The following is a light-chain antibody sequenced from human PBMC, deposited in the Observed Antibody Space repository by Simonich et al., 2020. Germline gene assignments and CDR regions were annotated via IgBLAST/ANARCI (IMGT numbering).Light chain of an antibody. V-gene: IGLV2-14*01. CDR1: SSDVGGYNY. J-gene: IGLJ2*01. Sequence: QSALTQPASVSGSPGQSITISCTGTSSDVGGYNYVSWYQQHPSKAPKLMIYDVINSTSGVSNLFSGSKSGNTSSLTLSGLQAEDEADYYCCSYAGSSTVVFGGGTKLTVL. CDR3: CSYAGSSTVV. CDR2: DVI.